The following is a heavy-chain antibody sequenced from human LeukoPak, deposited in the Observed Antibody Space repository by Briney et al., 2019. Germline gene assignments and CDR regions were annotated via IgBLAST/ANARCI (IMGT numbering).Heavy chain of an antibody. CDR1: GFTFSSYG. J-gene: IGHJ4*02. Sequence: TGGSLRLSCAASGFTFSSYGMSWVRQAPGKGLEWVSGISGSGGSTYYADSVKGRFTISRDNSKNMLYLQMNSLRAEDTAVYYCAKDLSDPVMVIDSWGQGTLVTVSS. D-gene: IGHD5-18*01. CDR2: ISGSGGST. V-gene: IGHV3-23*01. CDR3: AKDLSDPVMVIDS.